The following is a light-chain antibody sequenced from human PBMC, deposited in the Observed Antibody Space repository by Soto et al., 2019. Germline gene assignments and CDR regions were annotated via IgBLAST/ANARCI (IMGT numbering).Light chain of an antibody. V-gene: IGLV2-8*01. CDR1: SDDVGGYNY. Sequence: QSALTQPPSASGSPGQSVTISCTGTSDDVGGYNYVSWYQQHPGKAPKLMISEVSERPSGVPDRFSGSKSGNTASLTVSGFQAEDEADYYCSSYAGSNNLVFGGGTKLTVL. CDR2: EVS. CDR3: SSYAGSNNLV. J-gene: IGLJ3*02.